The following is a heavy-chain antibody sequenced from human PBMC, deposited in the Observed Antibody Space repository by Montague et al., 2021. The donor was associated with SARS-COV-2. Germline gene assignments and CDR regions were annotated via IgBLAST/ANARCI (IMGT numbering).Heavy chain of an antibody. CDR3: ARGSGWMGNAFDI. Sequence: SETLSLTCTVSGGSISSNYWRWIRQPPGTGLEWIGYIYYSGSTNYNPSXKSRVTISVDTSKNQFSLKLSSVTAAATAVYYCARGSGWMGNAFDIWGQGTMVTVSS. CDR2: IYYSGST. D-gene: IGHD6-19*01. CDR1: GGSISSNY. J-gene: IGHJ3*02. V-gene: IGHV4-59*01.